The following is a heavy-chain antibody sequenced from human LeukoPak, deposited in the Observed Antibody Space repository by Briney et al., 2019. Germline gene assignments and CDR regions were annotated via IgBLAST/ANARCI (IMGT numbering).Heavy chain of an antibody. J-gene: IGHJ4*02. V-gene: IGHV4-59*01. CDR2: IYYSGST. CDR3: AEGESGDYFDY. CDR1: GGSISSYY. Sequence: TSETLSLTCSVSGGSISSYYWSWIRQPPGKGLEWIGYIYYSGSTNYNPSLKSRVTISVDTSKNQFSLKLSTVTAADTAVYYCAEGESGDYFDYWGRGTLVTVSS. D-gene: IGHD7-27*01.